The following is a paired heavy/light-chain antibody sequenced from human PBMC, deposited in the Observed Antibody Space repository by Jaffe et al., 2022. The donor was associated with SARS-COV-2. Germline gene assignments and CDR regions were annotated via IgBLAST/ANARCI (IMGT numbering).Heavy chain of an antibody. Sequence: EVQLVESGGGLIQPGGSLRLSCAASGFTVSSNYMSWVRQAPGKGLEWVSVIYSGGSTYYADSVKGRFTISRDNSKNTLYLQMNSLRAEDTAVYYCASSGDPYSSTYDDAFDIWGQGTMVTVSS. V-gene: IGHV3-53*01. D-gene: IGHD6-13*01. CDR3: ASSGDPYSSTYDDAFDI. CDR2: IYSGGST. J-gene: IGHJ3*02. CDR1: GFTVSSNY.
Light chain of an antibody. CDR2: AAS. J-gene: IGKJ4*01. V-gene: IGKV1-39*01. CDR1: QSISSY. CDR3: QQSYSTRALT. Sequence: DIQMTQSPSSLSASVGDRVTITCRASQSISSYLNWYQQKPGKAPKLLIYAASSLQSGVPSRFSGSGSGTDFTLTISSLQPEDFATYYCQQSYSTRALTFGGGTKVEIK.